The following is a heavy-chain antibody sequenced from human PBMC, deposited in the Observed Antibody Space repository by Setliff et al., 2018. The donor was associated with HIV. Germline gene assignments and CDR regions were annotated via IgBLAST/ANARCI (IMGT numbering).Heavy chain of an antibody. CDR1: NGSFGGYY. Sequence: SETMSLTSAVYNGSFGGYYWRWIRQPKGKCLEWIGEISNSGNTTYNQSLKSRVTMSVDTSTNQFSLKLNTVTAADTAMYYCALLAVAFIVGTLSPLWGQGSLGTVSS. V-gene: IGHV4-34*01. D-gene: IGHD2-21*01. J-gene: IGHJ4*02. CDR3: ALLAVAFIVGTLSPL. CDR2: ISNSGNT.